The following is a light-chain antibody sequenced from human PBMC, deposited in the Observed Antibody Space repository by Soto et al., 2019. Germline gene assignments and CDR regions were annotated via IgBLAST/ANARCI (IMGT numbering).Light chain of an antibody. Sequence: EIVLTQSPGTLSLSPGERATLSCRASQSVSSSYLAWYQQKPGQAPRLLIYGASSRATGIPDRFSGSGSGPDFPLTISRLEPEDFSLYYCQQYGYSPPFPFAGGPKVEIK. CDR3: QQYGYSPPFP. V-gene: IGKV3-20*01. CDR1: QSVSSSY. J-gene: IGKJ4*01. CDR2: GAS.